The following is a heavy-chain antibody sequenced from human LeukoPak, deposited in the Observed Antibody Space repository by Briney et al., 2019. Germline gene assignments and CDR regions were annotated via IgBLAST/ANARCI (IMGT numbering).Heavy chain of an antibody. J-gene: IGHJ4*02. CDR1: GGSISSGGYF. CDR3: ARYSRSSQYFDS. Sequence: PSETLFLTCTVSGGSISSGGYFWSWIRQPPGKGLEWIGYIYYSGSTNYKPSLKSRVTISVDTSKNQFSLKLSSVTAADTAVYYCARYSRSSQYFDSWGQGTLVTVSS. CDR2: IYYSGST. V-gene: IGHV4-61*08. D-gene: IGHD5-18*01.